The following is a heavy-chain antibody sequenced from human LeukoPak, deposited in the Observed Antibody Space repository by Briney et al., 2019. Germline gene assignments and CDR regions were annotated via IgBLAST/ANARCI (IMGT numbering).Heavy chain of an antibody. CDR2: IIPIFGTA. CDR1: GGTFSSYA. J-gene: IGHJ4*02. D-gene: IGHD6-19*01. CDR3: ARGETSSGQGFSFDY. V-gene: IGHV1-69*06. Sequence: ASVKVSCKASGGTFSSYAISWVRQAPGQGLEWMGGIIPIFGTANYAQKFQGRVTITADKSTSTAYMELSSLRSEDTAVYYCARGETSSGQGFSFDYWGQGTLVTVSS.